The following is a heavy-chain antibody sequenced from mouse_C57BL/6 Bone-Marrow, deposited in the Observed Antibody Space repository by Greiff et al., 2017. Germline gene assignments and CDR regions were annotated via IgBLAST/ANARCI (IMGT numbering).Heavy chain of an antibody. J-gene: IGHJ3*01. D-gene: IGHD4-1*01. Sequence: EVKLVESGGGLVQSGRSLRLSCATSGFTFSDFYMEWVRQAPGKGLEWIAASRNKANDYTTEYSASVKGRFIVSRETSQSILYLQMNALRAEDTAIYYCARDAALGPFAYWGQGTLVTVSA. CDR2: SRNKANDYTT. V-gene: IGHV7-1*01. CDR3: ARDAALGPFAY. CDR1: GFTFSDFY.